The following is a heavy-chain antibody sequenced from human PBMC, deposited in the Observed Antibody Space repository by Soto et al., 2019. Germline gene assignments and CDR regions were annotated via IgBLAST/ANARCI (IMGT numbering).Heavy chain of an antibody. Sequence: GASLKISCKGSGYSFTSYWIGWVRQMPGKGLEWMGIIYPGDSDTRYSPSFQGQVTISADKSISTAYLQWSSLKASDTAMYYCARHAVRDLFGEGNHPFDYWGQGTLVTVSS. V-gene: IGHV5-51*01. CDR2: IYPGDSDT. CDR3: ARHAVRDLFGEGNHPFDY. CDR1: GYSFTSYW. J-gene: IGHJ4*02. D-gene: IGHD3-10*02.